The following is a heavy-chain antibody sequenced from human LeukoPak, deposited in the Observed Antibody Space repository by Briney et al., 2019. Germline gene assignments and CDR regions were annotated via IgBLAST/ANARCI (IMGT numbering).Heavy chain of an antibody. CDR2: IYYSGST. V-gene: IGHV4-39*01. CDR3: ARTCGGDRHYLDYYYYMDV. D-gene: IGHD2-21*02. J-gene: IGHJ6*03. Sequence: SETLSLTCTVSGGSISSSSYYWGWIRQPPGKGLEWIGSIYYSGSTYYNPSLKSRVTISVDTSKNQFSLKLSSVTAADTAVYYCARTCGGDRHYLDYYYYMDVWGKGTTVTISS. CDR1: GGSISSSSYY.